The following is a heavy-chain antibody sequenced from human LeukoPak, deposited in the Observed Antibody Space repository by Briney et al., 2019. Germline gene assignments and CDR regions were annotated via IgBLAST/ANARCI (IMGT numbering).Heavy chain of an antibody. Sequence: GGSLRLSCAASGFTFSSYGMHWVRQAPGKGLEWVAVISYDGSNKYYADSAKGRFTISRDNSKNTLYLQMNSLRAEDTAVYYCAKAGDYYDSSGYYYFDYWGQGTLVTVSS. J-gene: IGHJ4*02. CDR3: AKAGDYYDSSGYYYFDY. D-gene: IGHD3-22*01. CDR1: GFTFSSYG. CDR2: ISYDGSNK. V-gene: IGHV3-30*18.